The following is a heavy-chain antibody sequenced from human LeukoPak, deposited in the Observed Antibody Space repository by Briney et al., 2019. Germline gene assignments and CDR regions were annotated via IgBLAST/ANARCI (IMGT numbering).Heavy chain of an antibody. CDR3: ARGGMYDSYYFFYMDV. J-gene: IGHJ6*03. D-gene: IGHD3-22*01. Sequence: GSLRLSCAASGFTVSSNYMSWVRQAPGKGLEWVSVIYSGGSTYYADSVKGRFTISRDNSKNTLYLQMNSLRAEDTAVYYCARGGMYDSYYFFYMDVWGKGTTVTVSS. CDR2: IYSGGST. CDR1: GFTVSSNY. V-gene: IGHV3-66*01.